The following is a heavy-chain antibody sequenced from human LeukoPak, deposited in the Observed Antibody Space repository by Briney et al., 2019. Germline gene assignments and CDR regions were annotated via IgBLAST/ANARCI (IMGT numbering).Heavy chain of an antibody. CDR2: ISDSGGST. CDR1: GITFSSYG. Sequence: GGSLRLSCVVSGITFSSYGMSWVRQAPGKGLEWVSGISDSGGSTYYADSVKGRFTISRDNPKNTLYLQMNSLRAEDTAVYFFATRDVVTRVVLVDFHKEAYYFASWGQGALVTVSS. D-gene: IGHD1-26*01. CDR3: ATRDVVTRVVLVDFHKEAYYFAS. J-gene: IGHJ4*02. V-gene: IGHV3-23*01.